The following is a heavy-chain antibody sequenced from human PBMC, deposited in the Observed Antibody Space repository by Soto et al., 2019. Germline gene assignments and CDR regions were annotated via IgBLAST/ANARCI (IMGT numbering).Heavy chain of an antibody. D-gene: IGHD3-22*01. V-gene: IGHV4-59*07. J-gene: IGHJ4*02. CDR1: GGSISSYY. Sequence: SDTLSLTCTVSGGSISSYYWSWIRQPPGKGLEWIGYMYYSGSTNYNPSLKSRVTISVDTSKNQFSLKLSSVTAADTAVYYCGGKNYDSSGYFDYWGQGTLVTVPS. CDR3: GGKNYDSSGYFDY. CDR2: MYYSGST.